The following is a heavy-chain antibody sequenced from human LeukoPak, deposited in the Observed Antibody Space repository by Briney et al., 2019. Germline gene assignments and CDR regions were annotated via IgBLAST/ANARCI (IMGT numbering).Heavy chain of an antibody. Sequence: SETLSLTCTVSGGSISSGGYYWRWIRQHPGKGLEWIGYIYYSGSTYYNPSLKSRVTISVDTSKNQFSLKLSSVTAADTAVYYCAREWVVPAAIHNGTERNWFDPWGQGTLVTVSS. CDR1: GGSISSGGYY. V-gene: IGHV4-31*03. CDR2: IYYSGST. J-gene: IGHJ5*02. CDR3: AREWVVPAAIHNGTERNWFDP. D-gene: IGHD2-2*02.